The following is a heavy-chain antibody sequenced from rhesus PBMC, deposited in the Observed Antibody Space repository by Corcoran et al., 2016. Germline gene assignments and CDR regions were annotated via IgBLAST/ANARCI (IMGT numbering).Heavy chain of an antibody. V-gene: IGHV4-169*01. D-gene: IGHD6-25*01. Sequence: QLQLQESGPGLVKPSETLSVTCAVSGGSISSSYWSWIRQAPGKGLEWIGYIYGSGSSTNYNPSLQSRVPLSVDTSKNQLSLKLSSLTAADTAVYYCARTKTGYSGSFHFDYWGQGVLVTVSS. J-gene: IGHJ4*01. CDR1: GGSISSSY. CDR3: ARTKTGYSGSFHFDY. CDR2: IYGSGSST.